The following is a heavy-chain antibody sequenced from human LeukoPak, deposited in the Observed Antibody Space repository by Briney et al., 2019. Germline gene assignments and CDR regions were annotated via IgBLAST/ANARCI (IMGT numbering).Heavy chain of an antibody. Sequence: GGSLRLSCAASGFTLSSYAMGWVRQAPGKGLEWVSAITASGGNTYYADSVKGRFTISRDNSKNTLYLQVNGLRAEDTAVYYCAKGNGYSYGRYYFDYWGQGTLVTVSS. D-gene: IGHD5-18*01. CDR3: AKGNGYSYGRYYFDY. V-gene: IGHV3-23*01. CDR2: ITASGGNT. J-gene: IGHJ4*02. CDR1: GFTLSSYA.